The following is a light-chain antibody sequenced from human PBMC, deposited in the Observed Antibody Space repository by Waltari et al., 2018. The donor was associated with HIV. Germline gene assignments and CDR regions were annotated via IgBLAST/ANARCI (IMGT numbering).Light chain of an antibody. CDR3: GTWDASLSAVV. J-gene: IGLJ2*01. CDR2: DND. V-gene: IGLV1-51*01. Sequence: QSVLTQPPSVSAAPGQKVTISCSGSTSNIGDNYVYWYQQLPGTAPKLLIYDNDKRPSGIPDRFSGSKSGTSATLGITGLQTGDEADYYCGTWDASLSAVVFGGGTKLT. CDR1: TSNIGDNY.